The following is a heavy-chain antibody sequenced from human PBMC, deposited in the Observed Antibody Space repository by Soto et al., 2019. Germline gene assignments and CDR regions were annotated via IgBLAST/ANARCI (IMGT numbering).Heavy chain of an antibody. D-gene: IGHD1-1*01. J-gene: IGHJ6*02. Sequence: PGGSLRLSCSASGFTFSSYAMHWVRQAPGKGLEYVSGISSNGGSTYYADPVKGRLTISRDNSKNTLYLQMSSLRAEDTSVYYCVKGGLQSRYNMDVWGLGTTVTVSS. CDR3: VKGGLQSRYNMDV. V-gene: IGHV3-64D*08. CDR1: GFTFSSYA. CDR2: ISSNGGST.